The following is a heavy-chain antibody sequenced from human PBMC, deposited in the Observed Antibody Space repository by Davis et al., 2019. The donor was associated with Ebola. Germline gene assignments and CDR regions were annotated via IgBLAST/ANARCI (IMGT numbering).Heavy chain of an antibody. J-gene: IGHJ4*02. CDR2: IHPGDSDA. Sequence: KISCQASGYSFINYWIGWVRQMPGKGLEWMGIIHPGDSDARYSPSFQGQVIISADKSISTAYVQWSSLKASDTAMYYCARLDSSEDGYWGQGTLVTVSS. D-gene: IGHD6-19*01. CDR1: GYSFINYW. V-gene: IGHV5-51*01. CDR3: ARLDSSEDGY.